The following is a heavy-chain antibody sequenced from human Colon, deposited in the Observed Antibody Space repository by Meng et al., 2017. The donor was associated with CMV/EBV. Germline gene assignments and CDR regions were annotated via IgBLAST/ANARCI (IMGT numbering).Heavy chain of an antibody. CDR2: IDHVGAT. Sequence: GGSFLGSSWSWIRQPPGKGPEWIGDIDHVGATNYNPSLKSRVTISVDTSKNEFSLSLTSVTATDTAVYYCARRSGSYRLTYWFDPWGQGTLVTVSS. V-gene: IGHV4-34*01. CDR3: ARRSGSYRLTYWFDP. CDR1: GGSFLGSS. D-gene: IGHD1-26*01. J-gene: IGHJ5*02.